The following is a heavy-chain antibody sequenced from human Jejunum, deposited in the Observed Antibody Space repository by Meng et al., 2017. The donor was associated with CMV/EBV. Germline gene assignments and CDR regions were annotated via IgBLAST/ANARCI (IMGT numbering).Heavy chain of an antibody. Sequence: QAQLVESGGGGKEPGARLKVSCKASGYTFTNYGITWVRQAPGQGLEWMGWISAYNGNTNYAQTLQGRVTMTTDTSTSTAYMELRSLRSDDTAVYYCARVEVGITSGDYWGQGTLVTVSS. J-gene: IGHJ4*02. D-gene: IGHD1-26*01. CDR1: GYTFTNYG. CDR3: ARVEVGITSGDY. CDR2: ISAYNGNT. V-gene: IGHV1-18*01.